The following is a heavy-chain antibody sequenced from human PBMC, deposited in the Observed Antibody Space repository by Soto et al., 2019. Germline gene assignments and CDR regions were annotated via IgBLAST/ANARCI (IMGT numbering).Heavy chain of an antibody. CDR3: ARDCSSTSCPDYYYYYGMDV. V-gene: IGHV1-69*06. CDR1: GGTFSSNA. CDR2: IIPIFGTA. J-gene: IGHJ6*02. Sequence: SVKVSCKASGGTFSSNAISWVRQAPGQGLEWMGGIIPIFGTANYAQKFQGRVTITADKSTSTAYMELSSLRSEDAAVYYCARDCSSTSCPDYYYYYGMDVWGQGTTVTVSS. D-gene: IGHD2-2*01.